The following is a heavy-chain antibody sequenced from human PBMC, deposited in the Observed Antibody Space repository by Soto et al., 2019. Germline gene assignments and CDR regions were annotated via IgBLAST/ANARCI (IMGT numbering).Heavy chain of an antibody. CDR3: ARDSTRGYCSSTSCYVSRWFDP. CDR2: INPNSGGT. J-gene: IGHJ5*02. D-gene: IGHD2-2*01. Sequence: QVQLVQSGAEVKKPGASVKVSCKASGYTFTGYYMHWVRQAPGQGLEWMGWINPNSGGTNYAQKFQGWVTMTRDTSISTAYMELSRLRSDDTAVYYCARDSTRGYCSSTSCYVSRWFDPWGQGTLVTVSS. CDR1: GYTFTGYY. V-gene: IGHV1-2*04.